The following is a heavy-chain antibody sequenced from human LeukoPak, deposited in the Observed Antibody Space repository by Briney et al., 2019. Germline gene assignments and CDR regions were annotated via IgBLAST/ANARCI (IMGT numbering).Heavy chain of an antibody. CDR1: GFTFSSYH. J-gene: IGHJ4*02. V-gene: IGHV3-20*04. D-gene: IGHD3-22*01. CDR2: ISWNGYTT. CDR3: ARAVPLGVPLDYLDRSGHFDF. Sequence: GGSLRLSCVVSGFTFSSYHMNWVRQVPGKGLEWVSSISWNGYTTGYADSVKGRFTISRDNAKNSLYLQMNSLRTEDTALYYCARAVPLGVPLDYLDRSGHFDFWGQGTLVTVSS.